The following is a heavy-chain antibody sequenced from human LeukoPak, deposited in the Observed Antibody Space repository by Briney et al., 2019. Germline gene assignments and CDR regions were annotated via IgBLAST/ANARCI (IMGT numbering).Heavy chain of an antibody. J-gene: IGHJ4*02. CDR1: GYSFTNYW. CDR3: ARHDDYNFDY. Sequence: GESLKISCKTSGYSFTNYWIGWVRQMPEKGLEYVGFIYPGDSDTRYSPSFQGQVTISADDSISTAYLQWSSLKVSGTAMYYCARHDDYNFDYWGQGTLVTVSS. D-gene: IGHD4-11*01. CDR2: IYPGDSDT. V-gene: IGHV5-51*01.